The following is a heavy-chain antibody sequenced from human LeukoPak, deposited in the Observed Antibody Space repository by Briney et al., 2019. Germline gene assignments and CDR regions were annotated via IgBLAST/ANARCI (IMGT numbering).Heavy chain of an antibody. V-gene: IGHV1-69*01. CDR3: ASFATADAFDI. CDR1: GGTFSSYA. CDR2: IIPIFGTA. D-gene: IGHD1-26*01. J-gene: IGHJ3*02. Sequence: SVKVSCKASGGTFSSYAISWVRQAPGQGLEWMGGIIPIFGTANCAQKFQGRVTITADESTSTAYMELSSLRSEDTAVYYCASFATADAFDIWGQGTMVTVSS.